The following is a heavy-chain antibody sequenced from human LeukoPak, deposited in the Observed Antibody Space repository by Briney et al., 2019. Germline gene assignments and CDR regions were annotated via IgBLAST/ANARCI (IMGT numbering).Heavy chain of an antibody. D-gene: IGHD3-22*01. CDR2: ISGSGGST. CDR3: AKPARVVVTSGPRYYLDY. V-gene: IGHV3-23*01. J-gene: IGHJ4*02. Sequence: GGSLRLTCVVSGFTFSDYAMSWIRQAPGKGLEWVSGISGSGGSTYYADSVKGRFTISRDNSKNTLYLQMNSLRAEDTAVYYCAKPARVVVTSGPRYYLDYWSQGTLVTVSS. CDR1: GFTFSDYA.